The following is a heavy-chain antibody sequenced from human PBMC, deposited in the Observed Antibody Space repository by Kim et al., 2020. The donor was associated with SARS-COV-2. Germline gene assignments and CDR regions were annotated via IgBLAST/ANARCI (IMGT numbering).Heavy chain of an antibody. D-gene: IGHD1-26*01. Sequence: VGSLRLSCAASGFTFSSYAMHWVRQAPGKGLEWVAVISYDGSNKYYADSVKGRFTISRDNSKNTLYLQMNSLRAEDTAVYYCARPYSGSYYGYFDYWGQG. CDR2: ISYDGSNK. J-gene: IGHJ4*02. CDR1: GFTFSSYA. CDR3: ARPYSGSYYGYFDY. V-gene: IGHV3-30-3*01.